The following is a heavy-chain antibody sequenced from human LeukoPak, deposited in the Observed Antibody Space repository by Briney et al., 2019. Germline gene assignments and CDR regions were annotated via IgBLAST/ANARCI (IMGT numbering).Heavy chain of an antibody. CDR2: IYYSGSS. J-gene: IGHJ4*02. D-gene: IGHD6-19*01. V-gene: IGHV4-59*01. CDR3: ARVYSSGWGYFDY. CDR1: GGSISSYY. Sequence: KPSETLSLTCTVSGGSISSYYWSWIRQPPGKGQEWIGYIYYSGSSNYNPSLKSRVTISVDTSKNQFSLKLSSVTAADTAVYYCARVYSSGWGYFDYWGQGALVTVSS.